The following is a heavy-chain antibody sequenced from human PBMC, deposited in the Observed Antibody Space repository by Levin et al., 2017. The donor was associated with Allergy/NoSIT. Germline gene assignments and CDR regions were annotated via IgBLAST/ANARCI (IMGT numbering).Heavy chain of an antibody. CDR2: ISGSGGST. V-gene: IGHV3-23*01. J-gene: IGHJ5*02. CDR1: GFTFSSYA. D-gene: IGHD6-13*01. CDR3: AKNGGIAAAGTKINWFDP. Sequence: PGGSLRLSCAASGFTFSSYAMSWVRQAPGKGLEWVSAISGSGGSTYYADSVKGRFTISRDNSKNTLYLQMNSLRAEDTAVYYCAKNGGIAAAGTKINWFDPWGQGTLVTVSS.